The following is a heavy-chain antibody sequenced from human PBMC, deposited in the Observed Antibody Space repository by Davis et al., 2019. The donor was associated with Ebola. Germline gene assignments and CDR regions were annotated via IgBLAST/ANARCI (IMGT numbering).Heavy chain of an antibody. CDR1: GGSFSGYY. V-gene: IGHV4-34*01. CDR3: ARSGARYCSGGSCYSKVAWFDP. Sequence: MPSETLSLTCAVYGGSFSGYYWSWIRQPPGKGLEWIGEINHSGSTNYNPSLKSRVTISVDTSKNQFSLKLSSVTAADTAVYYCARSGARYCSGGSCYSKVAWFDPWGQGTLVTVSS. D-gene: IGHD2-15*01. CDR2: INHSGST. J-gene: IGHJ5*02.